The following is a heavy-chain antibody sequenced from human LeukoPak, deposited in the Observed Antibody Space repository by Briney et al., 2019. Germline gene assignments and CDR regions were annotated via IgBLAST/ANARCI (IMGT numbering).Heavy chain of an antibody. Sequence: PGRSLRLSCAASGFTFSSYGMHWVRQAPGKGLEWVAVISYDGSNKYYADSVKGRFTISRDNSKNTLYLQMNSLRAEDTAVYYCAKGMFAYYYDSSGETFDYWGQGTLVTVPS. CDR3: AKGMFAYYYDSSGETFDY. J-gene: IGHJ4*02. CDR1: GFTFSSYG. V-gene: IGHV3-30*18. D-gene: IGHD3-22*01. CDR2: ISYDGSNK.